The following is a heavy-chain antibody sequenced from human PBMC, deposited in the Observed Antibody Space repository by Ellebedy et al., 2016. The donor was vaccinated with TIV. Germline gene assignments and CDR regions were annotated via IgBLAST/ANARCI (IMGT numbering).Heavy chain of an antibody. CDR2: INPIFGTT. Sequence: SVKVSCXASGGTFSNYVVDWVRQAPGQGLEWMGGINPIFGTTKYAQKFQGRVTFTADESTNTAYMELSSLRSEDTAVYYCAREGNAGATPTFDHWGQGTLVTVSS. D-gene: IGHD1-26*01. J-gene: IGHJ4*02. CDR1: GGTFSNYV. CDR3: AREGNAGATPTFDH. V-gene: IGHV1-69*13.